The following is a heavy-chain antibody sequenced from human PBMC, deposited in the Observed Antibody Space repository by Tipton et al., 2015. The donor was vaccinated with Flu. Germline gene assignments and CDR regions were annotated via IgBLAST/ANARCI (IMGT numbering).Heavy chain of an antibody. Sequence: GLVKPSETLSLTCLVSGDSIRSDYYWGWIRQPPGKGLEWIGHISRGGSAYYNSSLQSRVTISVDSSRNRFSLKAKSVTAADTAIYYCARRDYSNYVSEPKNWFDHWGQGTLVTVSS. CDR2: ISRGGSA. V-gene: IGHV4-38-2*01. D-gene: IGHD4-11*01. CDR1: GDSIRSDYY. CDR3: ARRDYSNYVSEPKNWFDH. J-gene: IGHJ5*02.